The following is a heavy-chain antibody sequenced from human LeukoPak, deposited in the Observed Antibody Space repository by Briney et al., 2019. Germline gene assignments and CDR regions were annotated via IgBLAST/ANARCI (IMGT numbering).Heavy chain of an antibody. CDR3: ARVRSSWYHNHFDY. D-gene: IGHD6-13*01. CDR1: GGSFSGYY. Sequence: SETLSLTCAVYGGSFSGYYWSWIRQPPGKGLEWIGEINHSGSTNYNPSLKSRVTISVDTSKNQFSLKLSSVTAADTAVYYCARVRSSWYHNHFDYWGQGTLVTVSS. V-gene: IGHV4-34*01. J-gene: IGHJ4*02. CDR2: INHSGST.